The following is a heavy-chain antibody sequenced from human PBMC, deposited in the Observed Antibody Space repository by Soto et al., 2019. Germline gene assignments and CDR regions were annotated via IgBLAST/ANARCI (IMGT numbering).Heavy chain of an antibody. J-gene: IGHJ3*01. CDR1: GASVSRGSYY. CDR2: VYDTLYT. V-gene: IGHV4-61*01. D-gene: IGHD1-1*01. Sequence: QVHLQESGPGLVKPSETLSLTCTVSGASVSRGSYYWSWIRQPPGKGLEWIGYVYDTLYTDYRPSLRSRVTMSVDTSNNQFSLRLRSVSAADTAVYYCARGGGTSFIFDLWGQGTVVTVSA. CDR3: ARGGGTSFIFDL.